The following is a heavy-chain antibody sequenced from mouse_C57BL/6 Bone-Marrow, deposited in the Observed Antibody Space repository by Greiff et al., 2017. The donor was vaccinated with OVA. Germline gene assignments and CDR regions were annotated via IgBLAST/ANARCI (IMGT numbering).Heavy chain of an antibody. CDR1: GFTFSSYG. D-gene: IGHD1-1*01. J-gene: IGHJ4*01. CDR3: ARRPYGSSLYAMDY. V-gene: IGHV5-6*01. CDR2: ISSGGSYT. Sequence: EVQVVESGGDLVKPGGSLKLSCAASGFTFSSYGMSWVRQTPDKRLEWVATISSGGSYTYYPDSVKGRFTISRDNAKNTLYLQMSSLKSEDTAMYYCARRPYGSSLYAMDYWGQGTSVTVSS.